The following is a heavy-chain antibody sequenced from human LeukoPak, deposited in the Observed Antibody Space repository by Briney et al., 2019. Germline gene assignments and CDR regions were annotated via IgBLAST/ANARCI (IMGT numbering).Heavy chain of an antibody. D-gene: IGHD2-15*01. J-gene: IGHJ6*03. CDR1: VFTFITYA. CDR2: ISGSGENT. CDR3: ARGWWTSHYMDL. Sequence: GGSLRLSCAASVFTFITYAMSWVRQAPGKGLEGVSAISGSGENTYYADPVKGRFTNSRDNSKNTLYLQMNSRRAEDTAVYYCARGWWTSHYMDLWGKGTRVPVPS. V-gene: IGHV3-23*01.